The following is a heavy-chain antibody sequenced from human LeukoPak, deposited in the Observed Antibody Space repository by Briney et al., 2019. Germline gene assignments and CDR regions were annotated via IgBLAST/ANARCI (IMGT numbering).Heavy chain of an antibody. CDR1: GGTFSSYA. J-gene: IGHJ4*02. V-gene: IGHV1-69*06. CDR3: ARGYSGYRKFDY. CDR2: IIPIFGTA. Sequence: GASVKVSCKASGGTFSSYAISWVRQAPGQGLEWMGGIIPIFGTANYAQKFQGRVTITADKSTSTAYMELSSLRSEDTAVYYCARGYSGYRKFDYWGQGTLVTVSS. D-gene: IGHD5-12*01.